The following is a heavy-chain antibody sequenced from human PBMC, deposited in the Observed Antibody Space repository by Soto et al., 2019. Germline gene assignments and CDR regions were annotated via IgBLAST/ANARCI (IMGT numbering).Heavy chain of an antibody. CDR1: GSTFSNYG. J-gene: IGHJ4*02. Sequence: VQLVESGGXVVQPGRSLRLSCAASGSTFSNYGMHWVRQAPGKGPEWVAVIWYDGSNKYYGESVKGRFSISRDNSKNTLYLDINSLRTEDTAVYYCARDGGSHGPSYFDSWGQGSLVIVSS. CDR2: IWYDGSNK. CDR3: ARDGGSHGPSYFDS. D-gene: IGHD3-16*01. V-gene: IGHV3-33*01.